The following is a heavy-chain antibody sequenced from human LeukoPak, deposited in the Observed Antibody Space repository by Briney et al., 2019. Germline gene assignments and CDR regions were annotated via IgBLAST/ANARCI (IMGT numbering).Heavy chain of an antibody. CDR3: ARGYSSGRDSDMDV. D-gene: IGHD6-19*01. J-gene: IGHJ6*02. V-gene: IGHV1-2*02. Sequence: ASVKVSCKASGYTFTCYYMHWVRQAPGQGLEWRGWINPNSGGTNYAQKFQGRVTMTRDTSISTAYMELSRLRSDDTAVYYCARGYSSGRDSDMDVWGQGTTVTVSS. CDR1: GYTFTCYY. CDR2: INPNSGGT.